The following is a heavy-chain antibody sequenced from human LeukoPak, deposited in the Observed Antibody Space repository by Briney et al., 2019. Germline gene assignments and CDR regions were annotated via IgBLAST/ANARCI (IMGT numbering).Heavy chain of an antibody. D-gene: IGHD1-26*01. CDR3: ARVRAVGATTVNWYFDL. CDR2: VHPSGRT. CDR1: GGSISTTNW. Sequence: PSETLSLTCGVSGGSISTTNWWTWVRQPPGEGLEWIGEVHPSGRTHYNPSLESRVTVSVDMSENHISLKLSSVTAADTAVYYCARVRAVGATTVNWYFDLWGRGTLVTVSS. J-gene: IGHJ2*01. V-gene: IGHV4-4*02.